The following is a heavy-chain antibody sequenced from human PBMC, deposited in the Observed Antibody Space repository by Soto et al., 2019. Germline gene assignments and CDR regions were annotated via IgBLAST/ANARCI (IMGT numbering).Heavy chain of an antibody. V-gene: IGHV3-21*01. J-gene: IGHJ6*02. Sequence: GGSLRLSCAASGFTFSSYSMNWVRQAPGKGLEWVSSISSSSSYIYYADSVKGRFTISRDNAKNSLYLQMNSLRAEDTGVYYCARVPSGYYYYGMDVWGQGTTVTVS. CDR2: ISSSSSYI. CDR3: ARVPSGYYYYGMDV. D-gene: IGHD7-27*01. CDR1: GFTFSSYS.